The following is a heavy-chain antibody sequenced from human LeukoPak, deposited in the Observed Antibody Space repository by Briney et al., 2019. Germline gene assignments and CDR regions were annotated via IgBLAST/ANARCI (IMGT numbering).Heavy chain of an antibody. D-gene: IGHD3-10*01. CDR1: GFTFSSYA. CDR3: AEGLLWFGESSFDY. V-gene: IGHV3-23*01. Sequence: LPGGSLRLSCAASGFTFSSYAMSWVRQAPGKGLEWVSAISGSGGSAYYADSVKGRFTISRDNSKNTLYLQMNSLRAEDTAVYYCAEGLLWFGESSFDYWGQGTLVTVSS. J-gene: IGHJ4*02. CDR2: ISGSGGSA.